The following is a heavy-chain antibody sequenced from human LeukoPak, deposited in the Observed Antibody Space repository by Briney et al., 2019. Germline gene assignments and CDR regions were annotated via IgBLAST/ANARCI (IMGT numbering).Heavy chain of an antibody. J-gene: IGHJ4*02. CDR1: GYTFTSYA. CDR2: INASNGNT. V-gene: IGHV1-3*01. CDR3: ASDPLPAAIQAPYFDY. D-gene: IGHD2-2*01. Sequence: GSSVKVSRKSSGYTFTSYAMHWVRQAPGQRLEWMGWINASNGNTKYSQKFQGRVTITRDTSASTAYMELSSLRSEDTAVYYCASDPLPAAIQAPYFDYWGLGTLVTVSS.